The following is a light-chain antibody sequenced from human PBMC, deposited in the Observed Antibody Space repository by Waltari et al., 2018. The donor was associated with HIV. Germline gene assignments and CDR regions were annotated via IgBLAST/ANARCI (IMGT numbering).Light chain of an antibody. CDR3: QQSYSTPRT. Sequence: RLTQSPSSLSASVGDRVTIPCRPSQNITSHVSWYQQKSQRAPNLLIYAASNLRPGVPPRFSARRSGTEFTLTINTLQPEDVATYFCQQSYSTPRTFGQGTKVEVK. CDR1: QNITSH. CDR2: AAS. J-gene: IGKJ1*01. V-gene: IGKV1-39*01.